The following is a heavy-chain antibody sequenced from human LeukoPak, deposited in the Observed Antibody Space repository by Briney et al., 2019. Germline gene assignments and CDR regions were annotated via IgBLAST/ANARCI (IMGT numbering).Heavy chain of an antibody. CDR1: GYTFTGYY. CDR3: ARDLGSGWHDAFDF. J-gene: IGHJ3*01. V-gene: IGHV1-2*02. Sequence: GASVKVSCKASGYTFTGYYMHWVRQAPGQGLEWMGWINPNSGGTNYAQRLQGRVTMTTDSSTTTAYMELRSLRSDDTAVYYCARDLGSGWHDAFDFWDQGTLVTVSS. CDR2: INPNSGGT. D-gene: IGHD6-19*01.